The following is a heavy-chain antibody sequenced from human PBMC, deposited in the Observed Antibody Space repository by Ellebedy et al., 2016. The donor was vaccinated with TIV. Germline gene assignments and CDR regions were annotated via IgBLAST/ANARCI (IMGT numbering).Heavy chain of an antibody. CDR2: INWSGSTF. Sequence: SLKISCVVSGFTFEDFAFHWVRQAPGKGLEWVSGINWSGSTFGHADSVKGRFTISRDNAKNTLYLQMDRLRVDDMALYSCARSRGFSYGNDAFDLWGQGTVVIVSS. CDR1: GFTFEDFA. CDR3: ARSRGFSYGNDAFDL. V-gene: IGHV3-9*03. J-gene: IGHJ3*01. D-gene: IGHD5-18*01.